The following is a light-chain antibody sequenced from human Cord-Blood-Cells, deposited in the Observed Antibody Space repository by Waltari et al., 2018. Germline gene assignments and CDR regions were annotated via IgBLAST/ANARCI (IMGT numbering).Light chain of an antibody. CDR1: VLAKKY. CDR3: YSAADNNLV. J-gene: IGLJ3*02. CDR2: KAS. V-gene: IGLV3-27*01. Sequence: SYELTQPSSVSVSPGQTARITCSGNVLAKKYARWFQQKPGQAPVLVIYKASERPSGIPERFSGSSSGTTVTLTISGAQVEDEADYYCYSAADNNLVFGGGTKLPVL.